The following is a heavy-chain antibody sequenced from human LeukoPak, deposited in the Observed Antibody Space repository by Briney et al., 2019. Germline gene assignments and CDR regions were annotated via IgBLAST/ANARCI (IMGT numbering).Heavy chain of an antibody. CDR2: VYYTGST. J-gene: IGHJ5*02. CDR3: ARGSGTYYYDSGGYHNWFDP. CDR1: GGSISSSGYY. V-gene: IGHV4-39*01. Sequence: KPSETLSLTCTVSGGSISSSGYYWGWIRQPPGKGLEWIGTVYYTGSTYYNPSLKSRVTISEDTSRNQFSLGLNSVTAADTAVYYCARGSGTYYYDSGGYHNWFDPWGQGILVTVSS. D-gene: IGHD3-22*01.